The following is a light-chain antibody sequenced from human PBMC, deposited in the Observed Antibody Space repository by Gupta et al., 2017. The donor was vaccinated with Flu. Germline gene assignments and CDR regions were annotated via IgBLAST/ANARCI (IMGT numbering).Light chain of an antibody. CDR3: HQSYSNPPNS. CDR2: AAS. J-gene: IGKJ2*03. V-gene: IGKV1-39*01. Sequence: DIQMTQSPSSLSASVGDRVTITCRASQSISSFLNWYQQKPGKAPKLLIYAASILQSGVPSRFSGSGSGTDXTLTISXRQPEDFASYFCHQSYSNPPNSFGXGTKMEIK. CDR1: QSISSF.